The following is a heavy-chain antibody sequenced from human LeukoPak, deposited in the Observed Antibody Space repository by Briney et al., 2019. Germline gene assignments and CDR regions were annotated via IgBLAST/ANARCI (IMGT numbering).Heavy chain of an antibody. V-gene: IGHV3-48*04. J-gene: IGHJ4*02. CDR3: ARGSRRLEY. Sequence: PRGSLRLSCAASGFTFSSYSMNWVRLAPGKGLEWISYIGSNIGGSVSVMFYADSVKGRFTISRDNARNSVYLQMDSLRADDTAVYFCARGSRRLEYWGQGTLVTVSS. CDR1: GFTFSSYS. CDR2: IGSNIGGSVSVM.